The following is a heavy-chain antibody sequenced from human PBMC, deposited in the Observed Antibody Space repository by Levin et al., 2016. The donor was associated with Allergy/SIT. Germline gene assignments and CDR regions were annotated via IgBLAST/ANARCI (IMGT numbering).Heavy chain of an antibody. CDR3: ATPFHYYGSGSVPS. J-gene: IGHJ5*02. Sequence: GESLKISCAASGFTFSSYAMSWVRQAPGKGLEWVSAISGSGGSTYYADSVKGRFTISRDNSKNTLYLQMNSLRAEDTAVYYCATPFHYYGSGSVPSWGQGTLVTVSS. D-gene: IGHD3-10*01. CDR2: ISGSGGST. V-gene: IGHV3-23*01. CDR1: GFTFSSYA.